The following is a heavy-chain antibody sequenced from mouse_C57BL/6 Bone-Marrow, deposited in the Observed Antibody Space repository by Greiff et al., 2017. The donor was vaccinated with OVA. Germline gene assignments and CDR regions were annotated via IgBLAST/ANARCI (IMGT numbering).Heavy chain of an antibody. CDR2: ISDGGSYT. V-gene: IGHV5-4*01. CDR3: ARENDYDWFAY. CDR1: GFTFSSYA. Sequence: EVKLMESGGGLVKPGGSLKLSCAASGFTFSSYAMSWVRQTPEKRLEWVATISDGGSYTYYPDNVQGRFTISRDNAKNNLYLQMSHLKSEDTAMYYCARENDYDWFAYWGQGTLVTVSA. J-gene: IGHJ3*01. D-gene: IGHD2-4*01.